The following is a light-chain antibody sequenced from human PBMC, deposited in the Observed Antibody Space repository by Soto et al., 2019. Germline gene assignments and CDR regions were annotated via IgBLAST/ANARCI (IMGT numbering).Light chain of an antibody. CDR1: QSISTY. J-gene: IGKJ1*01. V-gene: IGKV1-39*01. CDR2: ATS. CDR3: QQSYSTPPGT. Sequence: DIQMTQSPSSLSASVGDRVTVTCRASQSISTYLIWYQQKPGKAPKLLIYATSSLQSGVPSRWSGSGSGTDVTLTISSLQPEDFATYYCQQSYSTPPGTFGQGTKVDIK.